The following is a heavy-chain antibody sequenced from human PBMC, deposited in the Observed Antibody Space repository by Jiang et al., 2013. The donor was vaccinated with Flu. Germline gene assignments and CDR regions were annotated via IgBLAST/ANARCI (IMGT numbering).Heavy chain of an antibody. J-gene: IGHJ6*02. D-gene: IGHD6-13*01. CDR1: GGSFSGYY. CDR3: ARPAPGDHYGMDV. Sequence: LLKPSETLSLTCAVYGGSFSGYYWSWIRQPPGKGLEWIGEINHSGSTNYNPSLKSRVTISVDTSKNQFSLKLSSVTAADTAVYYCARPAPGDHYGMDVWGQGDHGHRLL. V-gene: IGHV4-34*01. CDR2: INHSGST.